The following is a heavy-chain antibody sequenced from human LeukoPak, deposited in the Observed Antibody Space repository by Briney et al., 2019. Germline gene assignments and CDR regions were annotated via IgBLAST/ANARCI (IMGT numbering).Heavy chain of an antibody. CDR2: IYYSGST. CDR3: ARVSSEMVRGVIWFDP. CDR1: GGSISSSSYY. V-gene: IGHV4-39*07. J-gene: IGHJ5*02. Sequence: SETLSLTCTVSGGSISSSSYYWGWIRQPPGKGLEWIGSIYYSGSTNYNPSLKSRVTISVDTSKNQFSLKLSSVTAADTAVYYCARVSSEMVRGVIWFDPWGQGTLVTVSS. D-gene: IGHD3-10*01.